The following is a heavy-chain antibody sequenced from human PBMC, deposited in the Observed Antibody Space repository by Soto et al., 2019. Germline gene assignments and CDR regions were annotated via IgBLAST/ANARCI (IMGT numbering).Heavy chain of an antibody. CDR2: VHHSWGS. CDR1: GGSISSYY. CDR3: ARQGFGPLHGLVDV. J-gene: IGHJ6*02. Sequence: TSETLSLTCTVSGGSISSYYWSWFRQSPGKRMEWIGYVHHSWGSSYNPSLQSRVAISLDTSKSQFSLKVTSVTATDTAGYYCARQGFGPLHGLVDVWGQGTTVTVSS. D-gene: IGHD3-10*01. V-gene: IGHV4-59*08.